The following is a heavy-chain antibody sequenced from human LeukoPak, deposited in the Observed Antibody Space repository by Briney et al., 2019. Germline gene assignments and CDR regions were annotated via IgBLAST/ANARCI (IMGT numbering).Heavy chain of an antibody. V-gene: IGHV1-2*02. J-gene: IGHJ4*02. Sequence: ASVKVSCKASGYTFTGYYMHWARQAPGQGLEWMGWINPNSGGTNYAQKFQGRVTMTRDTSISTAYMELSRLRSDDTAVYYCARGGVYSSGWLTPSDYWGQGTLVTVSS. CDR2: INPNSGGT. CDR1: GYTFTGYY. CDR3: ARGGVYSSGWLTPSDY. D-gene: IGHD6-19*01.